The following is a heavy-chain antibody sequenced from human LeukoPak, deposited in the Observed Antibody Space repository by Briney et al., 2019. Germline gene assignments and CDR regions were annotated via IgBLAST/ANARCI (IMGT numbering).Heavy chain of an antibody. J-gene: IGHJ6*02. CDR1: GFTFSSYA. CDR3: AKHDSSRYYYVSGGYGVDV. Sequence: PGGPLRLSCAAPGFTFSSYAMTWVRQAPGKGLEWVSGISGSAGSIYYTDSVKGRFTTSRDNSKNTLYLQMNSLRAEDTAVYYCAKHDSSRYYYVSGGYGVDVWGQGTTVTVSS. CDR2: ISGSAGSI. D-gene: IGHD3-22*01. V-gene: IGHV3-23*01.